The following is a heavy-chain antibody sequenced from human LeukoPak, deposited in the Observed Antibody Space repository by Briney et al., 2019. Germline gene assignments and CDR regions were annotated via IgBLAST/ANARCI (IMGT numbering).Heavy chain of an antibody. J-gene: IGHJ1*01. CDR1: GDYISSSSNY. V-gene: IGHV4-39*01. D-gene: IGHD3-22*01. CDR2: IYHSGRT. Sequence: SESLSLTCAVSGDYISSSSNYWGRIRQSPGTGLEWIGDIYHSGRTYYNPSLKSRVAISIDTSKNQFSLRLRSMTAADTAVFYCARRRYYDSTGYFEWGRGTLVTVSS. CDR3: ARRRYYDSTGYFE.